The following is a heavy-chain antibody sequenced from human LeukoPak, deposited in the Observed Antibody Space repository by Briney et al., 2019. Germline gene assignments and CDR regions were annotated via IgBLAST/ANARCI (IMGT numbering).Heavy chain of an antibody. CDR3: ARDGGRGGAPFDY. Sequence: GASVKVSCKASGGTFSSYAITWVRQAPGQGLEWMGGIIPIFGTANYAQKFQGRVTITTDESTSTAYMELSSLRSEDTAVYYCARDGGRGGAPFDYWGQGTLVTVSS. J-gene: IGHJ4*02. CDR1: GGTFSSYA. CDR2: IIPIFGTA. D-gene: IGHD3-16*01. V-gene: IGHV1-69*05.